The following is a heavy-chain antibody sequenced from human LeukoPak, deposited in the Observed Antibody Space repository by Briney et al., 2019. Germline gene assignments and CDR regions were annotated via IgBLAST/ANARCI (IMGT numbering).Heavy chain of an antibody. CDR1: GYTFTSYG. V-gene: IGHV1-18*01. CDR3: ARDQGYDILTGYNFDY. D-gene: IGHD3-9*01. CDR2: ISGYNANT. J-gene: IGHJ4*02. Sequence: ASVKVSCKASGYTFTSYGISWVRQAPGQGLEWMGWISGYNANTNYVQKLQGRATMTTDTSTSTAYMELRSLRSDDTAMYYCARDQGYDILTGYNFDYWGQGTLVTVSS.